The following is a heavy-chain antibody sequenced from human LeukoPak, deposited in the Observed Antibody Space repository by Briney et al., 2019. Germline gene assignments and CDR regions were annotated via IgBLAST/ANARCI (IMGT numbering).Heavy chain of an antibody. CDR3: ARSRLYYYDSSGYSPFDY. CDR2: ISSSSSYI. D-gene: IGHD3-22*01. V-gene: IGHV3-21*01. Sequence: GGSLRLSCAASGFTFSSYSMNWVRQAPGKGLEWVSSISSSSSYIYYADSVKGRFTISRDNAKNSLYLQMNSLRAEDTAVYYCARSRLYYYDSSGYSPFDYWGQGTLVTVSS. J-gene: IGHJ4*02. CDR1: GFTFSSYS.